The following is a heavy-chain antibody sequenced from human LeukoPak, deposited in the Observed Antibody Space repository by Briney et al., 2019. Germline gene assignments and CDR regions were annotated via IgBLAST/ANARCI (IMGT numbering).Heavy chain of an antibody. CDR2: INHSGST. J-gene: IGHJ4*02. CDR1: SGSFSGYY. Sequence: SETLSLTCAVYSGSFSGYYWSWIRQPPGKGLEWIGEINHSGSTNYNPSLKSRVTTSVDTSKNQFSLKLSSVTAADTAVYYCARGTGSSWYGGPFDSWGQGTLVTVSS. CDR3: ARGTGSSWYGGPFDS. D-gene: IGHD6-13*01. V-gene: IGHV4-34*01.